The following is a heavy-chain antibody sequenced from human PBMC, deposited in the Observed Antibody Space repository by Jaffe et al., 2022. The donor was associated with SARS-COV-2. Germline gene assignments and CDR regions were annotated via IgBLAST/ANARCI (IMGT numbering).Heavy chain of an antibody. CDR3: TTAPWGRSYFYYYVDV. CDR2: IKNKADGGTT. Sequence: EVQLVESGGGLVKPGGSLRLSCAVSGITFSDAWMNWVRQAPGKGLQWVGRIKNKADGGTTDYAAPVQGRFTISRDDSKDTLFLQMNSLKTEDTAVYYCTTAPWGRSYFYYYVDVWGKGTSVTVSS. CDR1: GITFSDAW. V-gene: IGHV3-15*01. D-gene: IGHD7-27*01. J-gene: IGHJ6*03.